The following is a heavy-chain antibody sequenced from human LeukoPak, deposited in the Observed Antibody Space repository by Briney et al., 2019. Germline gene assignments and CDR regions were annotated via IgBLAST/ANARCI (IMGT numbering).Heavy chain of an antibody. J-gene: IGHJ4*02. CDR1: GFTFSSYW. CDR3: ARIQSRIAVAGPDY. V-gene: IGHV3-7*01. Sequence: GGSLRLSCAASGFTFSSYWMSWVRQAPGKGLEWVANIKQDGSEKYYVDSVKRRFTISRDNAKNSLYLQMNSLRAEDTAVYYCARIQSRIAVAGPDYWGQGTLVTVSS. D-gene: IGHD6-19*01. CDR2: IKQDGSEK.